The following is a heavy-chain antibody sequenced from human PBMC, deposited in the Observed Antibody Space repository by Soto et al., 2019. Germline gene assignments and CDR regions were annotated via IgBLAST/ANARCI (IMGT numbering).Heavy chain of an antibody. CDR1: GYTFTIHA. CDR3: ARRSGNYGIDF. D-gene: IGHD1-26*01. Sequence: QVQLVQSGAEVKRPGASVKVSCRASGYTFTIHAVHWVRQAPGQRLEWMGWIHAGNGNTKYSEKFRGRRTITRDTSASTAYMELGSLTIEATAVYYCARRSGNYGIDFWGQGTLVAVSS. CDR2: IHAGNGNT. V-gene: IGHV1-3*01. J-gene: IGHJ4*02.